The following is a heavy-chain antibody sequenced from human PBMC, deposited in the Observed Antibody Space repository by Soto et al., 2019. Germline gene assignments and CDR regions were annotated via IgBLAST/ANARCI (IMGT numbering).Heavy chain of an antibody. CDR3: GRAGHTFGGVV. V-gene: IGHV4-59*01. Sequence: PSETLSLTCTVSGASLSNYYGSWIRQPPEKGLEHIGYVYYTGNTNYNPPLKSRVTISVDTSNNQVSLKLTSLTTAATAIYYCGRAGHTFGGVVWGRGILVAVSS. CDR1: GASLSNYY. CDR2: VYYTGNT. J-gene: IGHJ4*02. D-gene: IGHD3-16*01.